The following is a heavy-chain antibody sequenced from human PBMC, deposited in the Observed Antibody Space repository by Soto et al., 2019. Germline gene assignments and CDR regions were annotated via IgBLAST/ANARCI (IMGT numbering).Heavy chain of an antibody. D-gene: IGHD3-10*01. CDR1: GYTFTAYD. CDR2: IRAYNGDT. V-gene: IGHV1-18*01. CDR3: ARAGAAPYYYYGLDV. J-gene: IGHJ6*02. Sequence: QTMQSGAEVKKPGASVKVSCKTSGYTFTAYDIYWVRQAPGQGLEWMGWIRAYNGDTNYAQKFQTRVTITTDKSTDTAYMDLRSLTSDDTAIYYCARAGAAPYYYYGLDVWGQGTTVTVSS.